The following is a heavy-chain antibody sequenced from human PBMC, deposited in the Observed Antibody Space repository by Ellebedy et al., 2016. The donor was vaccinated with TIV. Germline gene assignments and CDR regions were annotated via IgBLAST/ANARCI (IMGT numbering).Heavy chain of an antibody. Sequence: GESLKISCAASGFTFAEYAMVWGRQAPGKGLEWVSLISGEGDRTLYGNSVGGRLTISRDNSKNSLFLQMNNLRSEDSAFYYCAKSSHATGYISVWEFDPWGQGTLVTVSS. CDR3: AKSSHATGYISVWEFDP. V-gene: IGHV3-43*02. CDR2: ISGEGDRT. J-gene: IGHJ5*02. D-gene: IGHD1-1*01. CDR1: GFTFAEYA.